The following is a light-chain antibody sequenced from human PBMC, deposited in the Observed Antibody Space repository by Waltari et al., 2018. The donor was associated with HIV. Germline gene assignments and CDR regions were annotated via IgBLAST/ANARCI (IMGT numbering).Light chain of an antibody. J-gene: IGLJ3*02. V-gene: IGLV1-51*01. CDR1: TSNIGSNY. CDR3: ATWDSSLNAVV. CDR2: DNN. Sequence: QSPLTQPPSVSAAPGQKVTITCSGSTSNIGSNYVSWYEQCPGAAPKPLISDNNKRPSGVPGRFSGSKAGTSATLAITGLQTGDEADYYCATWDSSLNAVVFGGGTKLTVL.